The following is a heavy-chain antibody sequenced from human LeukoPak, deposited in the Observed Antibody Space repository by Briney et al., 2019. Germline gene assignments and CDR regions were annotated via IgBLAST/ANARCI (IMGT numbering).Heavy chain of an antibody. V-gene: IGHV3-23*01. J-gene: IGHJ4*02. CDR1: GFTFSSYA. D-gene: IGHD3-22*01. Sequence: GGSLRLSCAASGFTFSSYALSWVRQAPGKGLEWVSGISGSGGTTYYADSVKGRFTISRGNSKNTLYLQMNSLRAEDTAVYYYARADTYYYDSSGYSPPDYWGQGTLVTVSS. CDR2: ISGSGGTT. CDR3: ARADTYYYDSSGYSPPDY.